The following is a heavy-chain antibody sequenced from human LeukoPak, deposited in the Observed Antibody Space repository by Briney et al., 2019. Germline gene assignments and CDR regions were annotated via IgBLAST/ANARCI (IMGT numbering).Heavy chain of an antibody. Sequence: GGSLRLSCAASGFTFSSYGMHWVRQAPGKGLEWVALIWYDGNNKYYADSVKGRFTISGDNSKNTLYLQLNSLRAEDTAVYYCARQHCSGGDCYFFDWGQGTLVTVSS. J-gene: IGHJ4*02. CDR1: GFTFSSYG. CDR2: IWYDGNNK. CDR3: ARQHCSGGDCYFFD. D-gene: IGHD2-15*01. V-gene: IGHV3-33*01.